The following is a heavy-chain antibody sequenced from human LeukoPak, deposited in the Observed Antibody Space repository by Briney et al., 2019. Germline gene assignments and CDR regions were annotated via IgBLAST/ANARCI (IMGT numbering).Heavy chain of an antibody. CDR1: GFTFSNAW. CDR3: TTSSKDIVVVPAAILGGLYYYYGMDV. CDR2: IKGKTDGGTT. D-gene: IGHD2-2*01. J-gene: IGHJ6*02. Sequence: GGSLRLSCAASGFTFSNAWMSWVRQAPGKGLEWVGRIKGKTDGGTTDYAAPVKGRFTISRDDSKNTLYLQMNSLKTEDTAVYYCTTSSKDIVVVPAAILGGLYYYYGMDVWGQGTTVTVSS. V-gene: IGHV3-15*01.